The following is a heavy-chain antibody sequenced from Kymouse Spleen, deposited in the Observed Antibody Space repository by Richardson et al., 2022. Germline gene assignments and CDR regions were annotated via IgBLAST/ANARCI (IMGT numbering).Heavy chain of an antibody. J-gene: IGHJ6*02. CDR1: GFTFSSYG. Sequence: QVQLVESGGGVVQPGRSLRLSCAASGFTFSSYGMHWVRQAPGKGLEWVAVISYDGSNKYYADSVKGRFTISRDNSKNTLYLQMNSLRAEDTAVYYCAKDRGYYGSGSYHYYYYGMDVWGQGTTVTVSS. CDR2: ISYDGSNK. V-gene: IGHV3-30*18. D-gene: IGHD3-10*01. CDR3: AKDRGYYGSGSYHYYYYGMDV.